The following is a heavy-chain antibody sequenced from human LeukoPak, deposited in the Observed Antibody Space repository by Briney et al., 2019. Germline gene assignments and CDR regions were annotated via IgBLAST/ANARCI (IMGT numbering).Heavy chain of an antibody. CDR2: IYYNGDT. CDR1: GVSITSRNYY. Sequence: SETLSLTCSVSGVSITSRNYYWLWLRQPPGKGLEWIGSIYYNGDTYYNLSLKSRVTISVDTSKYQCSLRLSSVTAADTAVYYCARMDFWSGFDYWGQGTLVTVSS. V-gene: IGHV4-39*07. CDR3: ARMDFWSGFDY. J-gene: IGHJ4*02. D-gene: IGHD3-3*01.